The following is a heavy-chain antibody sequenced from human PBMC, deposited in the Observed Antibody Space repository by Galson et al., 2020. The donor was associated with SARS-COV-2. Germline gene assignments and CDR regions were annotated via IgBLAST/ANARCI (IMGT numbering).Heavy chain of an antibody. CDR3: ATSAVAGTGSWFDP. D-gene: IGHD6-19*01. CDR1: GYTLTELS. CDR2: FDPEDGET. J-gene: IGHJ5*02. Sequence: ASVKVSCKVSGYTLTELSMHWLRQAPGKGLEWMGGFDPEDGETIYAQKFQGRVTMTEDTSTDTAYMELSSLRSEDTAVYYCATSAVAGTGSWFDPWGQGTLVTVSS. V-gene: IGHV1-24*01.